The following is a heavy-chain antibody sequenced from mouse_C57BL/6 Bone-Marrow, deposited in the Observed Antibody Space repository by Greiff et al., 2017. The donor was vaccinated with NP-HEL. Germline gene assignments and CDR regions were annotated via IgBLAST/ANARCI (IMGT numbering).Heavy chain of an antibody. D-gene: IGHD2-4*01. V-gene: IGHV14-4*01. CDR1: GFNIKDDY. CDR3: TRGIYYEAMDY. Sequence: EVQLQESGAELVRPGASVKLSCTASGFNIKDDYMHWVKQRPEQGLEWIGWIDPENGDTEYASKFQGKATITADTSSNTAYLQLSSLTSEDTAVYYCTRGIYYEAMDYWGQGTSVTVSS. J-gene: IGHJ4*01. CDR2: IDPENGDT.